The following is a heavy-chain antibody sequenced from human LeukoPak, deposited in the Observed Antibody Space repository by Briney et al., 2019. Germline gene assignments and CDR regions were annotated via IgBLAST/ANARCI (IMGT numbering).Heavy chain of an antibody. CDR1: GYSFTTYG. Sequence: ASVKVSCKASGYSFTTYGISWVRQAPGQGLEWMGWISGNSGRTDYSPKLQDRVTMTTDTSTSTAYMELRSLTSADTGTYYCARVGSAYGDLLEYDYLGQGTLVTVSS. CDR3: ARVGSAYGDLLEYDY. V-gene: IGHV1-18*01. J-gene: IGHJ4*02. CDR2: ISGNSGRT. D-gene: IGHD4-17*01.